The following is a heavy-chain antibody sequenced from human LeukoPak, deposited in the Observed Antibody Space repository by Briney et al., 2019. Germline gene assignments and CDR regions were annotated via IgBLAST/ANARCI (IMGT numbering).Heavy chain of an antibody. V-gene: IGHV3-23*01. CDR2: ITESGHST. D-gene: IGHD4/OR15-4a*01. CDR1: GFGFSRYA. J-gene: IGHJ4*02. CDR3: AKGFACAEDRCYGLDS. Sequence: KPGGSARLSCAASGFGFSRYAMTWVRQAPGKGLEWVSLITESGHSTYYTKSVKGRFTISRDNSKNTLFLQMNSLGVEDTALYFCAKGFACAEDRCYGLDSWGQGILVIVSS.